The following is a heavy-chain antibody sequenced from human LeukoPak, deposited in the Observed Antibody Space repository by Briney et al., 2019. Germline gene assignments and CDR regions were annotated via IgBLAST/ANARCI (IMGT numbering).Heavy chain of an antibody. J-gene: IGHJ5*02. Sequence: ASVTVSCKASGYTFTGYYMHWVRQAPGQGLEWMGWINPNSGGINYAQKFQGRVTMTRDTSISTAYMELSRLRSDDTAVYYCARDLWVAAADNWFDPWGQGTLVTVSS. D-gene: IGHD6-13*01. V-gene: IGHV1-2*02. CDR1: GYTFTGYY. CDR3: ARDLWVAAADNWFDP. CDR2: INPNSGGI.